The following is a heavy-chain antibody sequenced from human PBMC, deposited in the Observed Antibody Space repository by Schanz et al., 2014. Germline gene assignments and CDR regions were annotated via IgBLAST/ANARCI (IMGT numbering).Heavy chain of an antibody. J-gene: IGHJ4*02. D-gene: IGHD6-19*01. Sequence: VHLVESGGGVVQPGRSLRLSCAASGFTFSSYAMHWVRQAPGKGLEYVSTINSNGGSTYYANSVKGRFSISRDNSKNTLYLQMGSLRAEDMAVYYCARGRSVAGTGYFDYWGQGTLVTVSS. V-gene: IGHV3-64*01. CDR3: ARGRSVAGTGYFDY. CDR2: INSNGGST. CDR1: GFTFSSYA.